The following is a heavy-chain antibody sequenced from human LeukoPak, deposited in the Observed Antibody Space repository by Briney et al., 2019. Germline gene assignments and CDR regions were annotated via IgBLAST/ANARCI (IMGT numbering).Heavy chain of an antibody. Sequence: PGGSLRLSCAASGFTFSNAWMSWVRQAPGKGLEWVGRIKSKTDGGTTDYAAPVKGRFTISRDDSKNTLYLQMNSPKTEDTAVYYCTTDTPLTFGGVIVIGYYYYGMDVWGQGTTVTVSS. D-gene: IGHD3-16*02. CDR3: TTDTPLTFGGVIVIGYYYYGMDV. J-gene: IGHJ6*02. CDR2: IKSKTDGGTT. CDR1: GFTFSNAW. V-gene: IGHV3-15*01.